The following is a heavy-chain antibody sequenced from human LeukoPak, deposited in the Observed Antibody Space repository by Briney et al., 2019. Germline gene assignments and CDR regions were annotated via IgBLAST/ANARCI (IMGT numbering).Heavy chain of an antibody. Sequence: SQTLSLTSAISGDRLSRNSAAWNWLRQSPSRGLEWLGCTYYRSKWYHDYTVSVKSRRTISPDTSKNQFSRQLNAVTAEDTSVYFCARGNNYGIYDWGRGTLVTVSS. CDR3: ARGNNYGIYD. D-gene: IGHD5-24*01. CDR1: GDRLSRNSAA. CDR2: TYYRSKWYH. J-gene: IGHJ4*01. V-gene: IGHV6-1*01.